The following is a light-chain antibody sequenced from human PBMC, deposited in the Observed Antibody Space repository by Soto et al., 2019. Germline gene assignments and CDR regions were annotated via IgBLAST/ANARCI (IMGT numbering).Light chain of an antibody. J-gene: IGKJ4*01. CDR3: QQYNSYSPLT. CDR1: QSISSW. Sequence: DIQMTQSPSTLSASVGDRVTITCRASQSISSWLAWYQQKPGKAPKLLIYDASSLESGVPSRFSGSGSGTEFTLTISCLQPDDFATYYCQQYNSYSPLTFGGGT. V-gene: IGKV1-5*01. CDR2: DAS.